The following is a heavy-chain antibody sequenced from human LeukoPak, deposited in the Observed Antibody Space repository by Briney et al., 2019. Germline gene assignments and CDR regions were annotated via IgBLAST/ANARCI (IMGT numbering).Heavy chain of an antibody. J-gene: IGHJ6*02. CDR3: TREWRGIASHYHGMDV. V-gene: IGHV3-13*01. CDR2: VGTNDDT. CDR1: GFSVTSFD. Sequence: GGSLRLSCFASGFSVTSFDTYWVRQAAGRGLEWVSAVGTNDDTYYLGSVKGRFTISRENAKNSFSLQMNNLRVEDTAVYYCTREWRGIASHYHGMDVWGQGTTVTVSS. D-gene: IGHD6-6*01.